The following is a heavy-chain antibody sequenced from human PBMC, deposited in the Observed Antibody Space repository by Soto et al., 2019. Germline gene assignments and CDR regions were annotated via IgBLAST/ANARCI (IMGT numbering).Heavy chain of an antibody. CDR1: GFTFESSW. J-gene: IGHJ6*02. Sequence: PGGSLRLSCGASGFTFESSWMHWVRQAPGKGLAWVSRINTDGRSTLYADSVRGRFTISRDNAKNTLYLQMNSLRAKDTAVYYCARDLARSYGMDVWGQGTTVTVSS. V-gene: IGHV3-74*01. D-gene: IGHD3-16*01. CDR2: INTDGRST. CDR3: ARDLARSYGMDV.